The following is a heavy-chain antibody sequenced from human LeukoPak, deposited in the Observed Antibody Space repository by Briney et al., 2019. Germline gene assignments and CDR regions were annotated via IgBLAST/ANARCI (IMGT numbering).Heavy chain of an antibody. CDR1: GGSISSYY. D-gene: IGHD2-2*01. CDR2: IYTSGST. V-gene: IGHV4-4*07. J-gene: IGHJ2*01. CDR3: ARDPGYCGSSSCSPYWYFDL. Sequence: SETLSLTCTVSGGSISSYYWSWIRQPAGKGLEWIGRIYTSGSTNYNPTLKSRVTMSVDTSKNQFSLKLSSVTAADTAVYYCARDPGYCGSSSCSPYWYFDLWGRGTLVTVSS.